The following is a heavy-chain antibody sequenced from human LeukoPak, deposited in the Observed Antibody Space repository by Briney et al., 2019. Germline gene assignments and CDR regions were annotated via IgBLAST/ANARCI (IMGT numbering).Heavy chain of an antibody. CDR3: ARDLWANYYGSGSYYLY. D-gene: IGHD3-10*01. V-gene: IGHV1-2*02. CDR2: INPNSGGT. J-gene: IGHJ4*02. CDR1: GYTFTSYY. Sequence: ASVKVSCKASGYTFTSYYMHWVRQAPGQGLEWMGWINPNSGGTNYAQKFQGRVTMTRDTSISTAYMELSRLRSDDTAVYYCARDLWANYYGSGSYYLYWGQGTLVTVSS.